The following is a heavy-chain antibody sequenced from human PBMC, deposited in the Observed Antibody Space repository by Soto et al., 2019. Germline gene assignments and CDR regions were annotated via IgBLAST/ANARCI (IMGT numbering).Heavy chain of an antibody. V-gene: IGHV3-73*01. CDR1: GFPPSGPV. Sequence: GGSLRLSCAASGFPPSGPVIYWVRQPSGKGLERVGRIRSRSNRYATAYAASVRGRFTISRDDSKNTAYLQMNSLKTEDTAVYYCSRPGYSNDDLDYWGQGTLVTVSS. CDR3: SRPGYSNDDLDY. CDR2: IRSRSNRYAT. D-gene: IGHD5-12*01. J-gene: IGHJ4*02.